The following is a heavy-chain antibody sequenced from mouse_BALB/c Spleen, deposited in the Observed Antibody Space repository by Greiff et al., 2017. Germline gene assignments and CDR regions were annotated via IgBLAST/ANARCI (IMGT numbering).Heavy chain of an antibody. Sequence: VMLVESGPGLVAPSQSLSITCTVSGFSLTSYGVHWVRQPPGKGLEWLGVIWAGGSTNYNSALMSRLSISKDNSKSQVFLKMNSLQTDDTAMYYCARDLDSYGYPFDYWGQGTTLTVSS. J-gene: IGHJ2*01. CDR2: IWAGGST. V-gene: IGHV2-9*02. CDR3: ARDLDSYGYPFDY. CDR1: GFSLTSYG. D-gene: IGHD1-2*01.